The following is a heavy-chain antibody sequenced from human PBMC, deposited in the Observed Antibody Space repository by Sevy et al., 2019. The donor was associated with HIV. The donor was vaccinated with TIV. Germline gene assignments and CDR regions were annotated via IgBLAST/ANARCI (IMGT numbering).Heavy chain of an antibody. CDR1: GXSFSSYG. CDR3: VKEGGGEGGDH. V-gene: IGHV3-30*02. CDR2: IQYDGSNK. Sequence: GGSLRLSCAASGXSFSSYGMHWVRQAPGKGLEWMSYIQYDGSNKDYADSVKGRFTISRDNSKNTLYLQMNSLRVEDTAVFYCVKEGGGEGGDHWGQGTLVTVSS. D-gene: IGHD2-21*01. J-gene: IGHJ4*02.